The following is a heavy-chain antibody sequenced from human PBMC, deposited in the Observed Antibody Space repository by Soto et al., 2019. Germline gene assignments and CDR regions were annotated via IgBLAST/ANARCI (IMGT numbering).Heavy chain of an antibody. CDR3: ARATQYSYDYVWGSYRHYYGMDV. V-gene: IGHV4-34*01. J-gene: IGHJ6*02. Sequence: SETLSLTCAVYGGSFSGYYWSWIRQPPGKGLEWIGEINHSGSTNYNPSLKSRVTISVDTSKNQFSLKLSSVTAADTAVYYCARATQYSYDYVWGSYRHYYGMDVWGQGTTVTVSS. CDR1: GGSFSGYY. D-gene: IGHD3-16*02. CDR2: INHSGST.